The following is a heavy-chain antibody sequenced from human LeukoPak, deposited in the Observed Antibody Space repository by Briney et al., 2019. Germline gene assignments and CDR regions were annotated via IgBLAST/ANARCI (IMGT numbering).Heavy chain of an antibody. CDR2: MSSSGSTK. Sequence: GGSLRLSCAASGFTFSDYYMSWIRQAPGKGLEWVSYMSSSGSTKYYADSVKGRFTISRDNAKNSLYLQMNSLRAEDTAVYYCARVSSGSSPIDYWGQGTLVTVSS. J-gene: IGHJ4*02. V-gene: IGHV3-11*01. D-gene: IGHD1-26*01. CDR1: GFTFSDYY. CDR3: ARVSSGSSPIDY.